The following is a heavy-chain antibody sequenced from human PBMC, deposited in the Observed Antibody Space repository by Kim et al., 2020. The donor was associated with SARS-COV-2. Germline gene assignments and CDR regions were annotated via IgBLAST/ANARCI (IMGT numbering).Heavy chain of an antibody. D-gene: IGHD3-22*01. Sequence: GGSLRLSCAASGFTFSSYAMSWVRQAPGKGLEWVSAISGSGGSTYYADSVKGRFTISRDNSKNTLYLQMNSLRAEDTAVYYCAKAHITMIVVVRGAFDIWGQGXXVTVSS. CDR1: GFTFSSYA. V-gene: IGHV3-23*01. J-gene: IGHJ3*02. CDR2: ISGSGGST. CDR3: AKAHITMIVVVRGAFDI.